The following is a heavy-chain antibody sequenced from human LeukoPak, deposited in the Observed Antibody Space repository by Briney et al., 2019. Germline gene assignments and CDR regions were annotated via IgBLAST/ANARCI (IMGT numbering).Heavy chain of an antibody. Sequence: GGSLRLSCAASGFTFSSYAMSWVRQAPGEGLEWVSAISGRVGSTYYADSVTGRFTISRDNSKNTLYLQMNSLRAEDTAVYYCAKDQRLGRCYSVCYFDYWGQGTLVTVSS. D-gene: IGHD2-15*01. V-gene: IGHV3-23*01. J-gene: IGHJ4*02. CDR1: GFTFSSYA. CDR3: AKDQRLGRCYSVCYFDY. CDR2: ISGRVGST.